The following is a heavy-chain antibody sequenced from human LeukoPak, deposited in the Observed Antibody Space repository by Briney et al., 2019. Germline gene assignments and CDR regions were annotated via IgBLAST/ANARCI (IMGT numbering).Heavy chain of an antibody. V-gene: IGHV3-66*01. CDR3: AREVYNSGLDF. CDR1: GFTVSSNS. CDR2: IYSGGST. J-gene: IGHJ4*02. Sequence: GGSLRLSCAASGFTVSSNSLSWVRQAPGKGLEWVSVIYSGGSTYYADSAKGRFSISRDNSKNTLSLQMNSLRAEDTAIYYCAREVYNSGLDFWGQGTLVIVSS. D-gene: IGHD6-19*01.